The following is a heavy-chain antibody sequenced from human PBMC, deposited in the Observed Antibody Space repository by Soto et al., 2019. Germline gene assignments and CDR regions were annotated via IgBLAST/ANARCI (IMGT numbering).Heavy chain of an antibody. V-gene: IGHV1-58*01. CDR1: GFTFTSSV. CDR2: IVVGSGNT. J-gene: IGHJ3*02. CDR3: AGGRRSTGRAFDI. Sequence: SVKVSCQASGFTFTSSVVRWVRQARGQRLEWIGWIVVGSGNTNYAQKFQERVTITRDMSTSTAYMELSSLRSEDTAVYYCAGGRRSTGRAFDIWGQGTMVTVSS. D-gene: IGHD3-16*01.